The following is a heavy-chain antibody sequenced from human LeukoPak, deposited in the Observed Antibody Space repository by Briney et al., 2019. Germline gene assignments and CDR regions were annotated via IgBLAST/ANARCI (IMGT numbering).Heavy chain of an antibody. CDR3: ARPSSVEPYGFWSGNLAFDI. V-gene: IGHV3-23*01. CDR2: ISGSGGST. Sequence: GGSLRLSCAASGFTFSSYAMSWVRQAPGKGLEWVSAISGSGGSTYYADSVKGRFTISRDNSKNTLYLQMNSLRAEDTAVYYCARPSSVEPYGFWSGNLAFDIWGQGTMVTVSS. J-gene: IGHJ3*02. D-gene: IGHD3-3*01. CDR1: GFTFSSYA.